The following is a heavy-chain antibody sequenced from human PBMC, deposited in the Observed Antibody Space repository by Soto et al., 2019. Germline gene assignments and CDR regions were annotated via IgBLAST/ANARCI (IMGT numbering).Heavy chain of an antibody. Sequence: SETLPLTCAPHTRSLTDYFWTLIRQSPGRGLEWIGGINHRGGATYNPSLRSRVTISIDTSKNHFSLSLSSLTAADTAVYYCVARGMTYDFLSGPHPFDPWGHGTLVTVSS. J-gene: IGHJ5*02. D-gene: IGHD3-3*01. V-gene: IGHV4-34*01. CDR1: TRSLTDYF. CDR2: INHRGGA. CDR3: VARGMTYDFLSGPHPFDP.